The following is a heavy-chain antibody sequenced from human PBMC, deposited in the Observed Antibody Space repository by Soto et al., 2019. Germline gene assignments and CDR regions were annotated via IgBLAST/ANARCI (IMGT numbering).Heavy chain of an antibody. CDR3: ARDIACSSSSCQGDNFDI. D-gene: IGHD2-2*01. J-gene: IGHJ3*02. Sequence: QLVASGGGLIQPGESLTLSCEASGFSVTNNYMYWVRQAPGKGLEWVSLIYSGGGTHYADFVNGRFIISRDNSKNTLHLHMDKLRAEDTAIYYCARDIACSSSSCQGDNFDIWGRGTLVTVSP. V-gene: IGHV3-53*01. CDR1: GFSVTNNY. CDR2: IYSGGGT.